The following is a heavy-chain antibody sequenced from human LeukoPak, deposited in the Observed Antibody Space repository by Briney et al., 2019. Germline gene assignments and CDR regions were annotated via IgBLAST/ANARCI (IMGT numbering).Heavy chain of an antibody. J-gene: IGHJ6*03. Sequence: SETLSLTCTVSGYSISSGYYWGWIRPPPGKGLEWIGSIYHSGSTYYNPSLKSRVTISVDTSKNQFSLKLSSVTAADTAVYYCARSQQTWYYYYMDVWGKGTTVTISS. CDR2: IYHSGST. V-gene: IGHV4-38-2*02. CDR3: ARSQQTWYYYYMDV. CDR1: GYSISSGYY. D-gene: IGHD6-13*01.